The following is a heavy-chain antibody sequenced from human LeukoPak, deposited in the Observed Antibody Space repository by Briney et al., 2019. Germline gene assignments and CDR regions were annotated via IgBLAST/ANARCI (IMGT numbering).Heavy chain of an antibody. D-gene: IGHD3-16*01. J-gene: IGHJ5*02. CDR2: ISAYNGNT. CDR1: VYTFTIYG. V-gene: IGHV1-18*01. CDR3: ARDLGSWLDP. Sequence: GASVKVSCKPSVYTFTIYGISWVRQAPGQGLEWMGWISAYNGNTNYAQKLQGRVTMTTDTSTSTAYMELRSLSSDDTAVYYYARDLGSWLDPWGQGNLVTVSS.